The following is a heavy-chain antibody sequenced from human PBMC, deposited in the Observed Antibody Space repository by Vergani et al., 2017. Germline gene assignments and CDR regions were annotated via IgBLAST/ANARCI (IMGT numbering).Heavy chain of an antibody. CDR3: AKGLWFGDTLSGYFDY. V-gene: IGHV3-48*03. Sequence: EVQLVESGGGLVQPGGSLRLSCAASGFTFSSYEMNWVRQAPGQGLEWVSYISSSSSYTNYADSVKGRFTISRDNSKNTLYLQMNSLRADDTAVYYCAKGLWFGDTLSGYFDYWGQGTLVTVSS. D-gene: IGHD3-10*01. CDR1: GFTFSSYE. CDR2: ISSSSSYT. J-gene: IGHJ4*02.